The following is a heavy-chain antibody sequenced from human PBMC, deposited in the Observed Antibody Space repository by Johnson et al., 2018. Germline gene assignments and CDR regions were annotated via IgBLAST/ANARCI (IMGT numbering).Heavy chain of an antibody. D-gene: IGHD5-12*01. CDR3: ARGGEYSGSDFDY. CDR1: GGSFSGYY. CDR2: INHGGST. V-gene: IGHV4-34*01. Sequence: QVQLQQWGAGLLKXSETLSLTCAVSGGSFSGYYWSWIRQPPGKGLEWIGEINHGGSTLYNPSLKSRVTISRDTSKNQFSLRLSSVTAAGTAVYYCARGGEYSGSDFDYWGRGTLVTVSS. J-gene: IGHJ4*02.